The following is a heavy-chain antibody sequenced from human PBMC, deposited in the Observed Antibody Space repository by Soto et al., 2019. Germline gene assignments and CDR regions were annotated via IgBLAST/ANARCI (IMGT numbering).Heavy chain of an antibody. CDR1: GFTFSDYY. V-gene: IGHV3-11*01. J-gene: IGHJ5*02. D-gene: IGHD3-22*01. CDR2: ISDSASTM. CDR3: ARDTAFISSGLFNP. Sequence: GGSLRLSCAASGFTFSDYYMSWIRQAPGKGLEWISHISDSASTMYYADSVKGRFTISRDNARKSLFLHMNSLRAEDTAVYYCARDTAFISSGLFNPWGQGTLVTVSS.